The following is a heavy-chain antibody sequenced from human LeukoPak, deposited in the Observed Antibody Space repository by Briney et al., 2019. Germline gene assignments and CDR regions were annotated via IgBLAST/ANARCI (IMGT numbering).Heavy chain of an antibody. CDR3: ARDTSVDFWSGYYTLFDY. CDR1: GGSISSYY. D-gene: IGHD3-3*01. CDR2: IYTSGST. V-gene: IGHV4-4*07. Sequence: SETLSLTCTVSGGSISSYYWSWIRQPAGQGLEWIGRIYTSGSTNYNPSLKSRVTMSVDTSKNQFSLKLSSVTAADTAVYYCARDTSVDFWSGYYTLFDYWGQGTLVTVSS. J-gene: IGHJ4*02.